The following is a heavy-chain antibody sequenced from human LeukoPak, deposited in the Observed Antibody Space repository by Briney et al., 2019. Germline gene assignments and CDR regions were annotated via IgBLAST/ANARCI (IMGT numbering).Heavy chain of an antibody. V-gene: IGHV3-74*01. Sequence: GGSLRLSCAASGFTFSSYWMHWVRQAPGKGLVWVSHINSDGSSTSYADSVKGRFTISRDNAKNTLYLQMNSLRAEDTAVYYCARGRRGAFDYWGQGTLVTVSS. CDR2: INSDGSST. J-gene: IGHJ4*02. CDR3: ARGRRGAFDY. CDR1: GFTFSSYW. D-gene: IGHD3-10*01.